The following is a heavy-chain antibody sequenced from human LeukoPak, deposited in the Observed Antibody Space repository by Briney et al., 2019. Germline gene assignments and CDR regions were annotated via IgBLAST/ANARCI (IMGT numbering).Heavy chain of an antibody. CDR1: GYTFSSYA. D-gene: IGHD6-19*01. J-gene: IGHJ4*02. V-gene: IGHV3-23*01. Sequence: GGSLRLSCAASGYTFSSYAMRAVRQAPGKVQERDSPISGSGGSAYYADSVKGRFTISRDNSKNTLWLQMSSLRAEDTAVYYCAKKGKSAVAGYSFDYWGQGTLVTASS. CDR2: ISGSGGSA. CDR3: AKKGKSAVAGYSFDY.